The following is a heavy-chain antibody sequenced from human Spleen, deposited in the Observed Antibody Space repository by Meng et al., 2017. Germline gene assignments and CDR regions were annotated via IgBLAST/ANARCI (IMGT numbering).Heavy chain of an antibody. Sequence: SLKISCAASGFTFDDYAMHWVRQAPGKGLEWVSGISWNSGSIGYADSVKGRFTISRDNAKNSLYLQMNSLRAEDTAVYYCARGITMVRGVPEPLDYWGQGTLVTVSS. D-gene: IGHD3-10*01. CDR1: GFTFDDYA. J-gene: IGHJ4*02. CDR3: ARGITMVRGVPEPLDY. V-gene: IGHV3-9*01. CDR2: ISWNSGSI.